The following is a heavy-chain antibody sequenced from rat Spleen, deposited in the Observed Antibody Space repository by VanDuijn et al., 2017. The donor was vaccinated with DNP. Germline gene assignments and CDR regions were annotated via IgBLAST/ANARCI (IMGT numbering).Heavy chain of an antibody. CDR1: GFTFSDYN. Sequence: EVQLVESGGGLVQPGRSLKLSCAASGFTFSDYNMAWVRQVPKKGLEWVATINYDGGRTYYRDSVKGRFTISRDDAKTTLYLQMDSLRSEDTATYYCTRYYDSFDYWGRGVMVTVSS. CDR2: INYDGGRT. D-gene: IGHD1-1*01. J-gene: IGHJ2*01. CDR3: TRYYDSFDY. V-gene: IGHV5-7*01.